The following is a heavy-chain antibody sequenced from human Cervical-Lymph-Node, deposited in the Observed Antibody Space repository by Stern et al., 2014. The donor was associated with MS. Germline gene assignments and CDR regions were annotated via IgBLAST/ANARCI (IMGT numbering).Heavy chain of an antibody. CDR2: INPKSGVT. Sequence: QMQLVQSGADVKKPGASVKVSCKASGYTFTAYNMHWLRQAPGQALEWMGRINPKSGVTNYAQKFQDRVTMTRDTSISTVYMELSRLRSNVTAMYYCATRRGCSGGSCSSRSLDYWGQGTLVTVSS. D-gene: IGHD2-15*01. CDR1: GYTFTAYN. V-gene: IGHV1-2*06. J-gene: IGHJ4*02. CDR3: ATRRGCSGGSCSSRSLDY.